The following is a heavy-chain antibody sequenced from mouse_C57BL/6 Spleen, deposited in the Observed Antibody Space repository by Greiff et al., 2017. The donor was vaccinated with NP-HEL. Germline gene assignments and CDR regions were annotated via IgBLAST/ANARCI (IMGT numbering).Heavy chain of an antibody. D-gene: IGHD2-5*01. CDR3: ARSYYSNYGGYFDY. V-gene: IGHV5-17*01. Sequence: EVKLVESGGGLVKPGGSLKLSCAASGFTFSDYGMHWVRQAPEKGLEWVAYISSGSSTIYYADTVKGRFTISRDNAKNTLFLQMASLRSEDTAMYYCARSYYSNYGGYFDYWGKGTTLTVSS. CDR1: GFTFSDYG. CDR2: ISSGSSTI. J-gene: IGHJ2*01.